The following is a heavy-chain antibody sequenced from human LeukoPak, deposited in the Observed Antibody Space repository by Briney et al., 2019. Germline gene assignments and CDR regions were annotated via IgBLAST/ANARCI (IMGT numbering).Heavy chain of an antibody. CDR3: ARDRQDIVVVPAAIGAFDI. J-gene: IGHJ3*02. V-gene: IGHV4-4*07. Sequence: SETLSLTCAVYGGSFSGYYRSWIRQPAGKGLEWIGRIYTSGSTNYNPSLKSRVTISVDTSKNQFSLKLSSVTAADTAVYYCARDRQDIVVVPAAIGAFDIWGQGTMVTVSS. D-gene: IGHD2-2*02. CDR1: GGSFSGYY. CDR2: IYTSGST.